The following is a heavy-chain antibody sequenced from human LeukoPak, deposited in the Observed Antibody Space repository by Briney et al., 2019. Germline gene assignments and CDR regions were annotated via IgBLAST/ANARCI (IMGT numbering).Heavy chain of an antibody. CDR3: ARHSDITVADS. J-gene: IGHJ5*01. Sequence: KPGESLKISCKGSGYSFTSYWIAWVRQMPGKGLEWMGIIFPDDSDTRYSPSFQGLVTISADKSISTAYLQWNSLKASDTATYYCARHSDITVADSWGQGTLVTVSS. CDR1: GYSFTSYW. V-gene: IGHV5-51*01. CDR2: IFPDDSDT. D-gene: IGHD6-19*01.